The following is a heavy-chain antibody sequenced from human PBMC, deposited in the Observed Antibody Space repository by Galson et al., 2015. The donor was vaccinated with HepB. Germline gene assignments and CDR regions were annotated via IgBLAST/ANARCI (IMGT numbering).Heavy chain of an antibody. CDR1: GFTFNTYA. V-gene: IGHV3-23*01. Sequence: SLRLSCAASGFTFNTYAMTWVRQAPGKGLEWVSTLSGSGGSTYYADSVKGRFTISRDNSKNTVYLQMNSLRAEDTAVYYCARRVAAGTKWFDPWGQGTLVTVSS. CDR2: LSGSGGST. D-gene: IGHD6-13*01. J-gene: IGHJ5*02. CDR3: ARRVAAGTKWFDP.